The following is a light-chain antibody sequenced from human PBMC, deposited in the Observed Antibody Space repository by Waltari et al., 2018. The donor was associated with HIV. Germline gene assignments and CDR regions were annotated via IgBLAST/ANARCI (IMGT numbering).Light chain of an antibody. CDR3: QQDNSYSVT. CDR2: KAS. V-gene: IGKV1-5*03. Sequence: DIQMTQSPSTLSASVGDRVTITCRASQSISSWLAWYQQKPGKAPKLLIYKASSLKSGVPSRFSGSGSGTEFTLTISSLQPDDFATYYCQQDNSYSVTFGQGTKVEIK. J-gene: IGKJ1*01. CDR1: QSISSW.